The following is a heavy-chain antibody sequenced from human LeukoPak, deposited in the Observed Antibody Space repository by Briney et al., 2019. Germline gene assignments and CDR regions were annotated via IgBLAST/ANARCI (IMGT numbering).Heavy chain of an antibody. D-gene: IGHD3-22*01. Sequence: GGTLRLSCAASGFTFSSYGMSWVRQAPGRGLEWVSAISGSGGSTYYADSVKGRFTVSRDNSKNTLYLQMNSLRAEDTAVYYCANDGAYYDSNTDAFDIWGQGTMVTVSS. CDR2: ISGSGGST. CDR1: GFTFSSYG. J-gene: IGHJ3*02. V-gene: IGHV3-23*01. CDR3: ANDGAYYDSNTDAFDI.